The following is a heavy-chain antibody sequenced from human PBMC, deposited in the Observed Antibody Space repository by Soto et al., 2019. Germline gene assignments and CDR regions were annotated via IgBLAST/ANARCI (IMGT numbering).Heavy chain of an antibody. CDR2: IIPFYDKP. CDR1: GDTFSNYA. CDR3: ARGYRELFFYAMDV. V-gene: IGHV1-69*06. Sequence: QVELVQSGIEVKNPGSSVKVSCKASGDTFSNYAINWVRQAPGQGLEWMGGIIPFYDKPNYAENFLGRVTISADKFTATAYLEVSSQRSEDTAVYFCARGYRELFFYAMDVWGRGTPVIVSS. D-gene: IGHD3-10*01. J-gene: IGHJ6*02.